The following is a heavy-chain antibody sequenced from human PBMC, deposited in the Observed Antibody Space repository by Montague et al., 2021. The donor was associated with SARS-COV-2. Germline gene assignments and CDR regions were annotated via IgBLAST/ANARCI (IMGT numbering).Heavy chain of an antibody. D-gene: IGHD3-10*01. CDR3: VRPLWFGDSDYYFES. CDR1: GFTFRSYW. CDR2: IRPDGTST. J-gene: IGHJ4*02. Sequence: SLRLSCAASGFTFRSYWMHWVRQVPGRGLVWVSRIRPDGTSTHYAASXXGRFIISRDNAKNTLSLEMTKLRVDDTAIYYCVRPLWFGDSDYYFESWGQGTLVSVSS. V-gene: IGHV3-74*01.